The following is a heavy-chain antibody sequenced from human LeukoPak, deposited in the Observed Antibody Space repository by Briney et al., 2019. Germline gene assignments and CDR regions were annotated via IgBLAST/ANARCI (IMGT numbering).Heavy chain of an antibody. Sequence: GGTLRLSCAASGITFSSYGMSWVRQAPGKGLEWVSNISSTGGTTYYADSVKGRFTISRDNSKSTLSLQMNSLRAEDTAIYYCATYRQVLLPFESWGQGTLVTVSS. D-gene: IGHD2-8*02. V-gene: IGHV3-23*01. CDR3: ATYRQVLLPFES. CDR2: ISSTGGTT. CDR1: GITFSSYG. J-gene: IGHJ4*02.